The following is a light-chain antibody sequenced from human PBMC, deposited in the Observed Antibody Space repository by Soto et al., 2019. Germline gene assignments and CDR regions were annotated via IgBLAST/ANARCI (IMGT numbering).Light chain of an antibody. CDR3: QESYSTS. CDR2: VAS. Sequence: PSSLYASVGDRVNITCRASQFIDDFLNWFQQRPGKAPKLLIYVASNLQSGVPSRFSGSGSGTDFTLTISSLQPEDIATYYCQESYSTSFGQGTKVDIK. J-gene: IGKJ1*01. CDR1: QFIDDF. V-gene: IGKV1-39*01.